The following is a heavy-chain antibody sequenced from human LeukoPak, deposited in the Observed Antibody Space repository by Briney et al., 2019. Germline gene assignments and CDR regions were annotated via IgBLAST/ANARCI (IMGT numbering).Heavy chain of an antibody. D-gene: IGHD3-16*01. J-gene: IGHJ4*02. CDR2: VSISSGTI. Sequence: GGSLRLSCAASGFTFSGHNMNWVRQAPGKGLEWISFVSISSGTIYYADSVNGRFRISRDNAKSSLDLAMNSLRAEDTAVYYCARAMSTFGGVRNYFDSWGQGTLVTVSS. CDR1: GFTFSGHN. V-gene: IGHV3-48*04. CDR3: ARAMSTFGGVRNYFDS.